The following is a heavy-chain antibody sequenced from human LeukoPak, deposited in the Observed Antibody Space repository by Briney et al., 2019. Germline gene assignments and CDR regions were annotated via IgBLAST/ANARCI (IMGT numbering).Heavy chain of an antibody. CDR3: AKDRYPGYYDY. V-gene: IGHV3-23*01. Sequence: GGSLRLSCAASGFTFSSYAMSWVRQTPGKGLDGVSTISGSGGSTYYADSVKGRFTISSDDSKNTLYLQMNSLRAEDTALYYFAKDRYPGYYDYWGQGTLVTVSS. CDR1: GFTFSSYA. J-gene: IGHJ4*02. CDR2: ISGSGGST. D-gene: IGHD2/OR15-2a*01.